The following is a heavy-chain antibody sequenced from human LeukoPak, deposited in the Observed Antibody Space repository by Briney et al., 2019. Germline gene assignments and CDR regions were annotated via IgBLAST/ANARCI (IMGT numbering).Heavy chain of an antibody. Sequence: ASVKVSCEASGYRFVDYGFSWVRQAPGQGLEWVGWISPDNGNKNYARKFQGRVTMTTDTSSSTVYMELRSLRSDDTAVYYCAREVVVVIDGGNYYGMDVWGQGTTVTVSS. CDR3: AREVVVVIDGGNYYGMDV. J-gene: IGHJ6*02. CDR2: ISPDNGNK. CDR1: GYRFVDYG. V-gene: IGHV1-18*01. D-gene: IGHD2-15*01.